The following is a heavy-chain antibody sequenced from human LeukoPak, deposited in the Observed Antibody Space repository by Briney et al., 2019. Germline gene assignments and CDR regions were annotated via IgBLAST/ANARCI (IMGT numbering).Heavy chain of an antibody. CDR1: GGSISSSNYY. V-gene: IGHV4-39*01. CDR3: ASILTGYGAYYYYYMDV. D-gene: IGHD3-9*01. J-gene: IGHJ6*03. Sequence: SETLSLTCTVSGGSISSSNYYWGWIRQPPGKGLEWIGSIYYSGSTYYSPSLKSRVTISVDTSKNQFSLKLSSVTAADTAVYYCASILTGYGAYYYYYMDVWGKGTTVTISS. CDR2: IYYSGST.